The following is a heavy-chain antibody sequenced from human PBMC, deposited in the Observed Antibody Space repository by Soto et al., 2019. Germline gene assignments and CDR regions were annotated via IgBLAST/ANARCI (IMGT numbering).Heavy chain of an antibody. D-gene: IGHD3-10*01. CDR3: TRECPLDHASGSSLADY. CDR2: IRSKAYGGTT. CDR1: GFTFGDYA. J-gene: IGHJ4*02. Sequence: GGSLRLSCTASGFTFGDYAMSWFRQAPGKGLEWVGFIRSKAYGGTTEYAASVKGRFTISRDDSKSIAYLQMNSLKTEDTAVYYCTRECPLDHASGSSLADYSGQGTLVTLSS. V-gene: IGHV3-49*03.